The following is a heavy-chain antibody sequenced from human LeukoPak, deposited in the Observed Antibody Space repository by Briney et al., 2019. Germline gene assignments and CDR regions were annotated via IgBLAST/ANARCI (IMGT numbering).Heavy chain of an antibody. Sequence: GGSLRLSCAASGFTFSSYGMHWVRQAPGKGLEWVSGTNRRGDITGYADFVKGRFTISRDNAKNPLYLQMNSLRVEDTALYHCARKGLGGELGGFDSWGQGTLVTVSS. CDR1: GFTFSSYG. CDR2: TNRRGDIT. CDR3: ARKGLGGELGGFDS. J-gene: IGHJ4*02. D-gene: IGHD1-7*01. V-gene: IGHV3-20*01.